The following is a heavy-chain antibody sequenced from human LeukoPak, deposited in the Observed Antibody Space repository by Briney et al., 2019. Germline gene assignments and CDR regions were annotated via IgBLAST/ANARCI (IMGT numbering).Heavy chain of an antibody. Sequence: PGGSLRLSCAASGFTFSSYGMHWVRQAPGKGLEWVAVIWYDGSNKYYADSVKGRFTISRDNSKNTLYLQMNSLRAEDTGVYYCAREVGGGNRSPWDYYYYGMDVWGQGTTVTVSS. CDR3: AREVGGGNRSPWDYYYYGMDV. CDR2: IWYDGSNK. D-gene: IGHD4-23*01. CDR1: GFTFSSYG. J-gene: IGHJ6*02. V-gene: IGHV3-33*01.